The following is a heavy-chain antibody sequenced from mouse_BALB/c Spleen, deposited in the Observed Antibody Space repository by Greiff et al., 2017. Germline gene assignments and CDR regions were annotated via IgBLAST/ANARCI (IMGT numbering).Heavy chain of an antibody. J-gene: IGHJ3*01. Sequence: VQLQESGAELARPGASVKMSCKASGYTFTSYTMHWVKQRPGQGLEWIGYINPSSGYTNYNQKFKDKATLTADKSSSTAYMQLSSLTSEDSAVYYCARRGDSSSYGFAYWGQGTLVTVSA. V-gene: IGHV1-4*01. CDR3: ARRGDSSSYGFAY. CDR2: INPSSGYT. D-gene: IGHD3-2*01. CDR1: GYTFTSYT.